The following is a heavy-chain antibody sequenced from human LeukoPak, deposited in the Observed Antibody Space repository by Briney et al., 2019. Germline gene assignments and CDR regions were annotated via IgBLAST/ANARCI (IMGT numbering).Heavy chain of an antibody. CDR2: ISSSSSYI. V-gene: IGHV3-21*01. CDR1: GFTFSSYS. J-gene: IGHJ2*01. D-gene: IGHD5-18*01. CDR3: AREVSGYLSRYFDL. Sequence: GGSLRLPCAASGFTFSSYSMNWVRQAPGKGLEWVSSISSSSSYIYYADSVKGRFTISRDNAKNSLYLQMNSLRAEDTAVYYCAREVSGYLSRYFDLWGRGTLVTASS.